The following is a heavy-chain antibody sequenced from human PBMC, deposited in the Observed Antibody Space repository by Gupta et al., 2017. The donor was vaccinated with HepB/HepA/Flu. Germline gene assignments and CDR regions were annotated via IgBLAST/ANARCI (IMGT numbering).Heavy chain of an antibody. CDR3: ARARLRYQLLPLEPDYYYYYYMDV. CDR2: INPNSGGT. Sequence: QVQLVQSGAEVTKPGSSVTVSCSASGYTFTGHYLCFVRLAPGQGLEWMGWINPNSGGTSYAQKFQGRVTMTRDTSISTAYMELSRLRSDDTAVYYCARARLRYQLLPLEPDYYYYYYMDVWGKGTTVTVSS. V-gene: IGHV1-2*02. J-gene: IGHJ6*03. CDR1: GYTFTGHY. D-gene: IGHD2-2*01.